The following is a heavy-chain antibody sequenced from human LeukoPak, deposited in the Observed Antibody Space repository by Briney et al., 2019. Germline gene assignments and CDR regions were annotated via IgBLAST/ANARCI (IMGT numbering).Heavy chain of an antibody. CDR1: GFTFSSYE. CDR3: ARDSYVWGSYRPYYFDY. Sequence: PGGSLRLSCAASGFTFSSYEMNWVRQAPGKGLEWVSYISSSGSTIYYADSVKGRFTISRDNAKNSLYLQMNSLRDEDTAVYYCARDSYVWGSYRPYYFDYWDQGTLVTVSS. J-gene: IGHJ4*02. V-gene: IGHV3-48*03. D-gene: IGHD3-16*02. CDR2: ISSSGSTI.